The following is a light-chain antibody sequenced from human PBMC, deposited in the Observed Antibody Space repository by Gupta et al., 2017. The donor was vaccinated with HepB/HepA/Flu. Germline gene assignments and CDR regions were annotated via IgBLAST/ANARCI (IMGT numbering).Light chain of an antibody. V-gene: IGLV2-14*03. CDR1: SSAIGTHNY. J-gene: IGLJ1*01. CDR2: DVS. Sequence: QSALTQPASVSGSPGQSITISCTGTSSAIGTHNYVSWYQQNPGKAPKLIIHDVSDRPSGVAYSFSGSKYGSTAALTISGLQEDEEADYDCCSSSSSSSLYVFGTGTEVTVL. CDR3: CSSSSSSSLYV.